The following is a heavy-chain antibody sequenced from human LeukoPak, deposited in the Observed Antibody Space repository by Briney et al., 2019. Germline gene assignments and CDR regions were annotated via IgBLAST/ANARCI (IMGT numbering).Heavy chain of an antibody. CDR2: ISYDGSNK. D-gene: IGHD6-19*01. CDR1: GFTFSIYP. J-gene: IGHJ4*02. Sequence: GGSLRLSCVASGFTFSIYPMHWVRQAPGKGLEWVAVISYDGSNKYYADSVKGRFTISRDNSKNTLYLQMNSLRAEDTAVYYCARGRSAWYEDYWGQGTLVTVSS. CDR3: ARGRSAWYEDY. V-gene: IGHV3-30*04.